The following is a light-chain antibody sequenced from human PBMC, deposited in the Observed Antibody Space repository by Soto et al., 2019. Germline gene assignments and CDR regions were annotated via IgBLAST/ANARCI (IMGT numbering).Light chain of an antibody. Sequence: QSSLTQPASVSGSPGQSITISCTGTSSDIGGYNYVSWYQHHPGKAPKLIIYDVSNRPSGVSNRFSGSKSGNTASLTVSGLQAEDEADYYCSSYTSSGTLGVFGTGTKVPVL. CDR3: SSYTSSGTLGV. CDR2: DVS. CDR1: SSDIGGYNY. J-gene: IGLJ1*01. V-gene: IGLV2-14*03.